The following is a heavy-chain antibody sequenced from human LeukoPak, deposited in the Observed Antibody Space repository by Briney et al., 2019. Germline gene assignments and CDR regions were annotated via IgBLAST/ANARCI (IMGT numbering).Heavy chain of an antibody. CDR2: INHSGIT. D-gene: IGHD3-10*01. J-gene: IGHJ5*02. CDR1: GGSFSGYY. V-gene: IGHV4-34*01. CDR3: ARGGFGFGELVPSDWFDP. Sequence: SETLSLTCAVYGGSFSGYYWSWIRQPPGKGLEWIGEINHSGITNYNPSLKGRVTLSVDTSKNQFSLKLSSVTAADTAVYYCARGGFGFGELVPSDWFDPWGQGTLVTVSS.